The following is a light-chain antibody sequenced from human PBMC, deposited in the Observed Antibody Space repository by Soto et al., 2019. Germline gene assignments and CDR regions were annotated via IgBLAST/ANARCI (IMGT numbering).Light chain of an antibody. J-gene: IGKJ5*01. V-gene: IGKV1-39*01. Sequence: DIPMTQSPSSLSASVGDSVTITCRASQSISSYLNWYQHKPGKAXTVRIYAASSLQSGVPSRFRGSGSGTDFTLTISSLQPEDFATYYGQQSYITPPITFGQGTRLEIK. CDR1: QSISSY. CDR3: QQSYITPPIT. CDR2: AAS.